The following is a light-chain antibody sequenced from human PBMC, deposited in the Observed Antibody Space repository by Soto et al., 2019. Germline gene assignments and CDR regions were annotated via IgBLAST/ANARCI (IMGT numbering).Light chain of an antibody. J-gene: IGLJ2*01. V-gene: IGLV2-14*01. CDR1: SSDVGGYNY. Sequence: QSAPTQPASVSGSPGQSITISCTGTSSDVGGYNYVSWYQQHPGKAPKLVISQVTDRPSGVSNRFSGSKSGNTASLTISGLQAEDEADYYCSSYTTSTSFILFGGGTKLTVL. CDR3: SSYTTSTSFIL. CDR2: QVT.